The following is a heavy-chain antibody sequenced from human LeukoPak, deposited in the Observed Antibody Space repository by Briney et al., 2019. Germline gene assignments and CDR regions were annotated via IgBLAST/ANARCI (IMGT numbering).Heavy chain of an antibody. Sequence: VASVKVSCKVSGYTLTELSMHWVRQAPGKGLEWMGGFDPEDGETIYAQKFQGRVTMTEDTSTDTAYMELSSLRSEDTAVYYCASASRPTTVTVDYYYMDVWGKGTTVTVSS. CDR3: ASASRPTTVTVDYYYMDV. CDR2: FDPEDGET. V-gene: IGHV1-24*01. CDR1: GYTLTELS. J-gene: IGHJ6*03. D-gene: IGHD4-11*01.